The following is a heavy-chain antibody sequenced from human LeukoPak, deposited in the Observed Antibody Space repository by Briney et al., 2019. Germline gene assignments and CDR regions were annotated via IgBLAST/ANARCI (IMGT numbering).Heavy chain of an antibody. D-gene: IGHD3-22*01. V-gene: IGHV4-4*07. J-gene: IGHJ4*02. Sequence: SETLSLTCTVSGGSISGYYWSWIRQPAGNGLEWIGRLYTSGNTNYNPSLKSRVTMSVDTSKNQFSLRLSSVTAADTAVYYCASGASGYYYGWGQGILVTVSS. CDR2: LYTSGNT. CDR1: GGSISGYY. CDR3: ASGASGYYYG.